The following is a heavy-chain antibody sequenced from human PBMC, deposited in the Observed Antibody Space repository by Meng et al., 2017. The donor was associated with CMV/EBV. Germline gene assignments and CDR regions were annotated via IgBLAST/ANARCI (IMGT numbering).Heavy chain of an antibody. V-gene: IGHV4-39*01. Sequence: SETLSLTCTVSGGSISSSSYYWGWIRQPPGKGLEWIGSIYYSGSTYYNPSLKSRVTISVDTSKNQFSLKLSSVTAADTAVYYCASQLGQKTYYFDYWGQGTLVTVSS. D-gene: IGHD7-27*01. CDR3: ASQLGQKTYYFDY. CDR1: GGSISSSSYY. J-gene: IGHJ4*02. CDR2: IYYSGST.